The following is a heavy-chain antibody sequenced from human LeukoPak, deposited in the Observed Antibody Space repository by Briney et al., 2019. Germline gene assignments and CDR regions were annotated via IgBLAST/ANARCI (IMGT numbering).Heavy chain of an antibody. CDR3: AKMYGDYDEPFDY. V-gene: IGHV3-23*01. J-gene: IGHJ4*02. CDR2: ISGSGGST. Sequence: GGSLRLSCAASGFTLSSYAMSWVRQAPGKGLGWVSAISGSGGSTYYADSVKGRFTISRDNSKNTLHLQMNSLRAEDTAVYYCAKMYGDYDEPFDYWGQGTLVTVSS. CDR1: GFTLSSYA. D-gene: IGHD4-17*01.